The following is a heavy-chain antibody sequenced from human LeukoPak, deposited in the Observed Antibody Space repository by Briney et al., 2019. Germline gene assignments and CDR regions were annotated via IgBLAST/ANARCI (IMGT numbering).Heavy chain of an antibody. CDR2: INPNSGGT. V-gene: IGHV1-2*02. J-gene: IGHJ6*03. CDR3: ARYHGDYYYYYYMDV. D-gene: IGHD2-8*01. Sequence: ASVKVSCKASGYTFTGYYMHWVRQAPGQGLEWMGWINPNSGGTNYAQKFQGRVTMTRDTSISTPYMELSRLRSDDTAVYYCARYHGDYYYYYYMDVWGKGTTVTVSS. CDR1: GYTFTGYY.